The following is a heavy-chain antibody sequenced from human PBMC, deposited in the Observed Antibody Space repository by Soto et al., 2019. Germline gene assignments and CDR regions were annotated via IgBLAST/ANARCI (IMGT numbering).Heavy chain of an antibody. CDR3: ASRGYSSGCYRDY. J-gene: IGHJ4*02. CDR2: IKQDGSEK. V-gene: IGHV3-7*01. D-gene: IGHD6-19*01. CDR1: GFTFSSYW. Sequence: PGGSLRLSCAASGFTFSSYWMSWVRQAPGKGLEWVANIKQDGSEKYYVDSVKGQFTISRDNAKNSLYLQMNSLRAEDTAVYYCASRGYSSGCYRDYWGQGTLVTVSS.